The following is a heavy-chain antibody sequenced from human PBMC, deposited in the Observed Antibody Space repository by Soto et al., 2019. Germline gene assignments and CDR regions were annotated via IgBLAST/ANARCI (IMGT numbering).Heavy chain of an antibody. D-gene: IGHD4-17*01. CDR1: GFKFSSYG. CDR2: ICYDGSNT. V-gene: IGHV3-33*03. J-gene: IGHJ5*02. Sequence: PGGSLRLSSAASGFKFSSYGMHWVRQAPGKGLEWVAVICYDGSNTYYADSVKGRFTISRDNSKNSLYLQMNSLRTEDTALYYCAKEEYADYSNWFDPWGQGTLVTAPQ. CDR3: AKEEYADYSNWFDP.